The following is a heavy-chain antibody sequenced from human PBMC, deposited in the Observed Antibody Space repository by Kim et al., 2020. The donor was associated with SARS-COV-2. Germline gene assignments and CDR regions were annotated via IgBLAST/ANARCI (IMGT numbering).Heavy chain of an antibody. CDR1: GFSFSSYG. CDR2: ISFDGSHT. J-gene: IGHJ6*02. CDR3: AKDLLDSATVFGNFFYYGMDV. D-gene: IGHD5-18*01. Sequence: GGSLRLSCTASGFSFSSYGMHWIRQAPGKGLEWVALISFDGSHTYYPDSVRGRFTISRDNSRKTLYLQMNSLAAEDTAVYYCAKDLLDSATVFGNFFYYGMDVAGQGTTVTVSS. V-gene: IGHV3-30*18.